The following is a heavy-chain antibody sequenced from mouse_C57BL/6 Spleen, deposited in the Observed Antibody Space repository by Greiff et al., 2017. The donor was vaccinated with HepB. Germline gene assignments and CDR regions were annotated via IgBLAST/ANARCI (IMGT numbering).Heavy chain of an antibody. CDR3: ARTVYYFDY. J-gene: IGHJ2*01. V-gene: IGHV1-82*01. CDR2: IYPGDGDT. Sequence: QVQLQQSGPELVKPGASVKISCKASGYAFSSSWMNWVKQRPGKGLEWIGRIYPGDGDTNYNGKFKGKATLTADKSSSTAYMQLSSLTSEDSAVYFCARTVYYFDYWGQGTTLTVSS. CDR1: GYAFSSSW.